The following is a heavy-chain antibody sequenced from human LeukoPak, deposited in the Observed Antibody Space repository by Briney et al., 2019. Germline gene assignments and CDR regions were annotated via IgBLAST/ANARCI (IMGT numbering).Heavy chain of an antibody. CDR2: ISAYNGNT. V-gene: IGHV1-18*01. D-gene: IGHD5-18*01. J-gene: IGHJ4*02. Sequence: ASVKVSCKASGYTFTSYGNSWVRQAPRQGLEWMGWISAYNGNTNYAQKLQGRVTMTTDTSTSTAYMELRSLRSDDTAVYYCARELGDTAMAPYDNWGQGTLVTVSS. CDR3: ARELGDTAMAPYDN. CDR1: GYTFTSYG.